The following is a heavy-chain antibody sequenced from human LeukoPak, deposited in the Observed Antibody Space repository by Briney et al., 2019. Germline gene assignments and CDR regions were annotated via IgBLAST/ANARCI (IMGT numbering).Heavy chain of an antibody. CDR3: ARIGYSYGKPLDY. V-gene: IGHV3-48*01. CDR1: GFTFSSYG. J-gene: IGHJ4*02. D-gene: IGHD5-18*01. Sequence: GGTLRLSCAASGFTFSSYGMCWVRQAPGKGLEWVSYISSSSSTIYYADSVKGRFTISRDNAKNSLYLQMNSLRAEDTAVYYCARIGYSYGKPLDYWGQGTLVTVSS. CDR2: ISSSSSTI.